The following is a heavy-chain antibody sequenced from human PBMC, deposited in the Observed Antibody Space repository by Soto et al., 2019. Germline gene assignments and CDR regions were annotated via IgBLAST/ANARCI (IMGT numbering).Heavy chain of an antibody. CDR1: GFTFKTYS. V-gene: IGHV3-21*01. J-gene: IGHJ4*02. D-gene: IGHD3-9*01. CDR3: ARVMGHFDL. CDR2: ITPSSTYM. Sequence: DVQVVESGGGLVKPGGSLRLSCSTSGFTFKTYSMNWVRQAPAKGLAWVASITPSSTYMYYADSVKGRFTISRENAQNSVYLQMNSLRAEDTAVYYCARVMGHFDLWGQGNVVTVSS.